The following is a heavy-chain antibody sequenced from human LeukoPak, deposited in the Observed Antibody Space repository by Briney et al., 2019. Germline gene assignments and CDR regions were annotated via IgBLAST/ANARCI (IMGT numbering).Heavy chain of an antibody. CDR2: INHSGST. J-gene: IGHJ4*02. CDR1: GGSFSGYY. V-gene: IGHV4-34*01. Sequence: SETLSLTCAVYGGSFSGYYWSWIRQPPGKGLEWIGEINHSGSTNYNPSLKSRVTISVDTSKNQFSLKLSSVTAADTAVYYCARGTGSVSRRYDYWGQGTLVTVSS. D-gene: IGHD3-10*01. CDR3: ARGTGSVSRRYDY.